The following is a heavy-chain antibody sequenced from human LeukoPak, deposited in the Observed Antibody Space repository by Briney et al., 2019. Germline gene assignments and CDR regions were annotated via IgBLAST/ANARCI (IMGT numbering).Heavy chain of an antibody. CDR2: IYYSGST. D-gene: IGHD6-13*01. Sequence: SETLSLTCTVSGGSLSNFYWSWIRQPPGGGLEWIAFIYYSGSTRYNPSLKSRVTISVDTSKNQFSLRLNSLTAADTAVYYCARHAQRYDSSFDCWGQGTLVTVSS. CDR1: GGSLSNFY. J-gene: IGHJ4*02. CDR3: ARHAQRYDSSFDC. V-gene: IGHV4-59*08.